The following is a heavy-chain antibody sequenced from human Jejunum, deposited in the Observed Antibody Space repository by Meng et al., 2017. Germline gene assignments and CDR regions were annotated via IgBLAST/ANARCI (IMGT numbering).Heavy chain of an antibody. CDR1: GYTFTGYY. CDR2: INPNSGGT. CDR3: TRALGTSGWYPIWGY. Sequence: ASVKVSCKASGYTFTGYYMHWVRQAPGQGLEWMAWINPNSGGTKYAQKFQGRLTITRDSSISTAYMELNRLGSDDTAVYYCTRALGTSGWYPIWGYWGQGTLVTVSS. D-gene: IGHD6-19*01. J-gene: IGHJ4*02. V-gene: IGHV1-2*02.